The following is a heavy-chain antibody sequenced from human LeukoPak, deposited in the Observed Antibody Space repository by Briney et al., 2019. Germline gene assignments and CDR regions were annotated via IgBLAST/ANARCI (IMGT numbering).Heavy chain of an antibody. CDR2: ISSSSSYI. Sequence: GGSLRLSCAASGFTFSSYSMNWVRQAPGKGLEWVSSISSSSSYIYYADSVKGRFTISRDNAKNSLSLQMNSLRAEDTAVYYCAREAPTSCHDYWGQGTLVTVSS. CDR3: AREAPTSCHDY. V-gene: IGHV3-21*01. J-gene: IGHJ4*02. D-gene: IGHD2-2*01. CDR1: GFTFSSYS.